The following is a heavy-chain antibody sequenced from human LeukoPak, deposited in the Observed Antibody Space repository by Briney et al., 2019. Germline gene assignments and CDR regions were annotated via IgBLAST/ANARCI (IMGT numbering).Heavy chain of an antibody. Sequence: GGSLRLSCAASGFTFSSYGMHWVRQAPGKGLEWVAIISYDGSNKYYADSVKGRFTISRDDSKNTLYLQMNSLRAEDTAVYYCAKDLDYYDSSGFDYWGQGTLVTVSS. CDR1: GFTFSSYG. D-gene: IGHD3-22*01. V-gene: IGHV3-30*18. J-gene: IGHJ4*02. CDR3: AKDLDYYDSSGFDY. CDR2: ISYDGSNK.